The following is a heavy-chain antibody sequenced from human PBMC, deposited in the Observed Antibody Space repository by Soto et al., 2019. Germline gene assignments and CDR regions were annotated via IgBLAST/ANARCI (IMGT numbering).Heavy chain of an antibody. J-gene: IGHJ3*02. CDR3: ARGLGSSGWYSPSDAFDI. Sequence: GGSLRLSCAASGFTFSSYAMSWVRQAPWKGLEWVSAISGSGGSTYYADSVKGRFTISRDNSKNTLYLQMNSLRAEDTAVYYCARGLGSSGWYSPSDAFDIWGQGTMVTVSS. CDR1: GFTFSSYA. D-gene: IGHD6-19*01. V-gene: IGHV3-23*01. CDR2: ISGSGGST.